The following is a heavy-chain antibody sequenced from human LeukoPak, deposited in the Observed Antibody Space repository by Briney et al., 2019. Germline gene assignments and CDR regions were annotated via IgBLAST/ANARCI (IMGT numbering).Heavy chain of an antibody. J-gene: IGHJ4*02. D-gene: IGHD2-2*01. CDR2: ISYDGSNK. V-gene: IGHV3-30*18. CDR1: GFTFSSYG. CDR3: AKDIVVVPAAMPLPLDY. Sequence: PGRSLRLSCAASGFTFSSYGMHWVRQAPGKGLEWVAVISYDGSNKYYADSVKGRFTISRDNSKNTLYLQMNSLRAEDTAVYYCAKDIVVVPAAMPLPLDYWGQGTLVTVSS.